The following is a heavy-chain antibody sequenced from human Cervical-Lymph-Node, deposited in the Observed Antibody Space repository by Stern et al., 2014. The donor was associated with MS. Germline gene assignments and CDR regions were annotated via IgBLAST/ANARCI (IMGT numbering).Heavy chain of an antibody. J-gene: IGHJ4*02. D-gene: IGHD6-6*01. CDR3: ARDRRSESYYNY. Sequence: QLVQSGPEVKKPGASVKVSCKASGYTFTSYGFSWVRQAPGQGLEWMGWISGKHGNTKNAQQLKARVTITTDTSTSTAYMELRSLRSDDTAVYYCARDRRSESYYNYWGQGTLVTVSS. V-gene: IGHV1-18*01. CDR2: ISGKHGNT. CDR1: GYTFTSYG.